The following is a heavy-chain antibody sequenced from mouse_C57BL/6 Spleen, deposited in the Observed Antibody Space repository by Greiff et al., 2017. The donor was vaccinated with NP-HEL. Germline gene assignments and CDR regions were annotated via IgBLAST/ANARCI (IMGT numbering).Heavy chain of an antibody. J-gene: IGHJ1*03. V-gene: IGHV3-6*01. Sequence: VQLKESGPGLVKPSQSLSLTCSVTGYSITSGYYWNWIRQFPGNKLEWMGYISYDGSNNYNPSLKNRISITRDTSKNQFFLKLNSVTTEDTATYYCARKDYGYWYFDVWGTGTTVTVSS. D-gene: IGHD1-1*01. CDR1: GYSITSGYY. CDR3: ARKDYGYWYFDV. CDR2: ISYDGSN.